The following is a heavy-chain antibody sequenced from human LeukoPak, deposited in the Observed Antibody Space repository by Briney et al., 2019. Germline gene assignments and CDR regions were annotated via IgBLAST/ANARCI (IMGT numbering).Heavy chain of an antibody. CDR3: ARAPHSPAAEAPFDY. D-gene: IGHD2-2*01. V-gene: IGHV3-53*01. J-gene: IGHJ4*02. CDR1: GFTVSSNY. Sequence: GESLRLSCAASGFTVSSNYTSWVRQAPGKGLEWVSVIYSGGSTYYADSVKGRFTISRDKSKNTLYLQMNSLRAEDTAVYYCARAPHSPAAEAPFDYWGQGTLVTVSS. CDR2: IYSGGST.